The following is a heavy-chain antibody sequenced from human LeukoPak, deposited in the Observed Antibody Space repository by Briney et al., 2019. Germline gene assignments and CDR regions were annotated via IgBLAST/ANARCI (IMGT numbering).Heavy chain of an antibody. CDR2: INHNTGGT. J-gene: IGHJ4*02. Sequence: GASVKVSCEASGYTFTGYYMHWVRQAPGQGLEWMGRINHNTGGTNYAQKFQGRVTMTRDTSISTAYMELSRLRSDDTAVYYCARGSPGYDSSGYYYESQRVFDYWGQGTLVTVSS. V-gene: IGHV1-2*06. CDR3: ARGSPGYDSSGYYYESQRVFDY. D-gene: IGHD3-22*01. CDR1: GYTFTGYY.